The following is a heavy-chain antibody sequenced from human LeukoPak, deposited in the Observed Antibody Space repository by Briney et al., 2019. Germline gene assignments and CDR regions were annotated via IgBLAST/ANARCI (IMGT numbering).Heavy chain of an antibody. CDR3: ARDRGFYSSSSLGRIWFDP. CDR1: GGSFSGYY. Sequence: PSETLSLTCAVYGGSFSGYYWSWIRQPPGKGLEWIGEINHSGSTNYNPSLKSRVTISVDTSKNQFSLKLSSVTAADTAVYYCARDRGFYSSSSLGRIWFDPWGQGTLVTVSS. CDR2: INHSGST. D-gene: IGHD6-6*01. J-gene: IGHJ5*02. V-gene: IGHV4-34*01.